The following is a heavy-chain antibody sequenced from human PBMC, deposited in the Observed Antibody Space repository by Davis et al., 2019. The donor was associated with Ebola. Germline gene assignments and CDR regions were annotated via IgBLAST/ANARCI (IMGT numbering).Heavy chain of an antibody. CDR3: AGRTYNLFDY. CDR1: GYTFTNYG. CDR2: INPHNGNT. J-gene: IGHJ4*02. Sequence: ASVKVSCKASGYTFTNYGITWVRQAPGQGLEWMGWINPHNGNTNYAQNVQGRVIMTTDTATSTAYMELRSLRSDDTAVYYCAGRTYNLFDYWGQGTLVTVSS. V-gene: IGHV1-18*04. D-gene: IGHD1-1*01.